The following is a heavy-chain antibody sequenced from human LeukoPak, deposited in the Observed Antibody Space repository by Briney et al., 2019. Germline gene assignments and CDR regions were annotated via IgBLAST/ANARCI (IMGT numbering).Heavy chain of an antibody. CDR1: GGSISSGGYS. Sequence: PSETLSLTCAVSGGSISSGGYSWSWIRQPPGKGLEWIGYIYHSGSTYYNPSLKSRVTISVDRSKNQFSLKLSSVTAADTAVYYCARGDYDFWSGYPRHLDYWGQGTLVTVSS. J-gene: IGHJ4*02. V-gene: IGHV4-30-2*01. D-gene: IGHD3-3*01. CDR2: IYHSGST. CDR3: ARGDYDFWSGYPRHLDY.